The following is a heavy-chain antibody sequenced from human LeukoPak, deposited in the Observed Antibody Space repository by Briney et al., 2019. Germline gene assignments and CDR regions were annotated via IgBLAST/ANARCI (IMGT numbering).Heavy chain of an antibody. CDR2: TSWNSGSI. D-gene: IGHD6-19*01. V-gene: IGHV3-9*03. Sequence: GGSLRLSCAASGFTFDDYAMHWVRQAPGKGLEWVSATSWNSGSIGYADSVKGRFTISRDNAKNSLYLQMNSLRAEDMALYYCAKEMSSGSFLDGFDIWGQGTMVTVSS. CDR3: AKEMSSGSFLDGFDI. CDR1: GFTFDDYA. J-gene: IGHJ3*02.